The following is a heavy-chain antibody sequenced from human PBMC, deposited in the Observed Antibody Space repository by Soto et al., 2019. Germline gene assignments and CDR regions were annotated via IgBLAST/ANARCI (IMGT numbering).Heavy chain of an antibody. V-gene: IGHV4-39*01. J-gene: IGHJ5*02. D-gene: IGHD3-10*01. CDR2: IYYSGST. CDR3: ARQDRVRGSNWFDP. CDR1: GGSISSSSYY. Sequence: QLQLQESGPGLVKPSETLSLTCTVSGGSISSSSYYWGWIRQPPGKGLEWIGSIYYSGSTYYNPSLKGRVTISVDTSKNQFSLKLSSVTAADTAVYYCARQDRVRGSNWFDPWGQGTLVTVSS.